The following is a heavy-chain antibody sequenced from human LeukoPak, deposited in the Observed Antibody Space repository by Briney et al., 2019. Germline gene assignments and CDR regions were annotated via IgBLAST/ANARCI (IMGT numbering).Heavy chain of an antibody. CDR1: GFTFSSYS. D-gene: IGHD6-13*01. V-gene: IGHV3-21*01. CDR2: ISASSNYI. J-gene: IGHJ4*02. Sequence: GGSLRLPCAASGFTFSSYSMNWVRQAPGKGLEWVSSISASSNYIYYADSLKGRFTISRDNAKNSLYLQMNSLRAEDTAVYFCARGAGIAGGSYFDYWGQGTLVTVSS. CDR3: ARGAGIAGGSYFDY.